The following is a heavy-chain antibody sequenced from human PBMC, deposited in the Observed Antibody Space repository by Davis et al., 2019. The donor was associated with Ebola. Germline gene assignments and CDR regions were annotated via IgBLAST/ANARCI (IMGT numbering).Heavy chain of an antibody. J-gene: IGHJ4*02. Sequence: GESLKISCAASGFTFSNYAMSWVRQAPGKGLEYVSTISGSGGSTYYADSVKGRFTISSDNSKNTLYLQMNSLRAEDTAISYCAKVGFREWNDPYYFNYWGQGTLVTVSS. V-gene: IGHV3-23*01. D-gene: IGHD1-1*01. CDR3: AKVGFREWNDPYYFNY. CDR2: ISGSGGST. CDR1: GFTFSNYA.